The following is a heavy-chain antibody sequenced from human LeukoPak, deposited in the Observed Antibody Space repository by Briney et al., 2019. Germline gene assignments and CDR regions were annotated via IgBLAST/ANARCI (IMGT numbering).Heavy chain of an antibody. CDR3: ARSRDSSGWFLDY. Sequence: PGRSLRLSCAASGFTSSSYGMHWVRQAPGKGLEWVAVIWYDGSNKYYADSVKGRFTISRDNSKNTLYLQMNSLRAEDTAVYYCARSRDSSGWFLDYWGQGTLVTVSS. CDR1: GFTSSSYG. CDR2: IWYDGSNK. J-gene: IGHJ4*02. V-gene: IGHV3-33*01. D-gene: IGHD6-19*01.